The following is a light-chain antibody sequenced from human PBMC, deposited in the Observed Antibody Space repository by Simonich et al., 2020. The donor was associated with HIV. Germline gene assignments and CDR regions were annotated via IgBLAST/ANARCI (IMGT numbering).Light chain of an antibody. J-gene: IGKJ1*01. V-gene: IGKV1-12*01. CDR1: QSSSSW. Sequence: DIQMTQSPSTLSASVGDRVTITCRSKQSSSSWLAWYQQKPGKAPKLLLSAASRLDSGVPSRFSGGGSGTDYTITISSLQPEDFATYYCQQANSFPRTFGQGTKVEIK. CDR3: QQANSFPRT. CDR2: AAS.